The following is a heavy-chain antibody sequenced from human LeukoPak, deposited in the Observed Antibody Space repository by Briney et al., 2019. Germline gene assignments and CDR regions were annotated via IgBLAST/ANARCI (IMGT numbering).Heavy chain of an antibody. J-gene: IGHJ1*01. Sequence: SETLSLTCAVYGGSFSGYYWSWIRQPPGKGLEWIGEINHSGSTNYNPSLKSRVTISVDTSKNQFSLKLSSVPAADTAVYYCARESMITYYSDSSGYYPPGYFQHWGQGTLVTVSS. CDR2: INHSGST. D-gene: IGHD3-22*01. CDR1: GGSFSGYY. V-gene: IGHV4-34*01. CDR3: ARESMITYYSDSSGYYPPGYFQH.